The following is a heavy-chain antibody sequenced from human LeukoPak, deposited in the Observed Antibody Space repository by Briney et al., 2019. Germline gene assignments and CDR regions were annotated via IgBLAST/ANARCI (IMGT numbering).Heavy chain of an antibody. CDR2: IKSKTDGGTT. CDR1: GFTFSNAW. CDR3: TTDEVRWQEVRDAFDI. J-gene: IGHJ3*02. Sequence: KSGGSLRLSCAASGFTFSNAWMSWVRQAPGKGLEWVGRIKSKTDGGTTDYAAPVKGRFTISRDDSKNTLYLQMNSLKTEDTAVYYCTTDEVRWQEVRDAFDIWGQGTMVTVSS. D-gene: IGHD4-23*01. V-gene: IGHV3-15*01.